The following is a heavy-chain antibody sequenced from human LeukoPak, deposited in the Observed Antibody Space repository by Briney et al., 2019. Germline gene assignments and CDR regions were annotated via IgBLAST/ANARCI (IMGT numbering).Heavy chain of an antibody. Sequence: ASVKASCKASGYTFTSYGISWVRQAPGQGLEWMGWISAYNGNTNYAQKLQGRVTMTTDTSTSTAYMELRSLRSDDTAVYYCARGLRDSGSSLFDYWGQGTLVTVSS. D-gene: IGHD1-26*01. CDR1: GYTFTSYG. J-gene: IGHJ4*02. CDR2: ISAYNGNT. V-gene: IGHV1-18*01. CDR3: ARGLRDSGSSLFDY.